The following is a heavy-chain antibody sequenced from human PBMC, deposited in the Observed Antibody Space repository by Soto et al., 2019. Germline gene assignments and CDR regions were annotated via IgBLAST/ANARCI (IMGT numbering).Heavy chain of an antibody. CDR3: STDEWE. D-gene: IGHD1-26*01. CDR2: IKSKIHGGTT. V-gene: IGHV3-15*05. Sequence: EVQLVESGGGLVKPGGSLSLSCAASGFSFSNGWMSWVRQAPGKGLEWVGRIKSKIHGGTTDYAAHVKGRFTISRDDSKSTLYLQMHSLPPEDTAVYYCSTDEWEWGQGTLVTVSS. J-gene: IGHJ4*02. CDR1: GFSFSNGW.